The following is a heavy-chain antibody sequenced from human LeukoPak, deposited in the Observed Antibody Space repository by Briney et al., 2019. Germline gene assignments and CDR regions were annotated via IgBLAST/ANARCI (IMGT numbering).Heavy chain of an antibody. CDR3: PRFKGGSCFF. CDR1: GGSLSSSKYY. CDR2: IYYSGNT. D-gene: IGHD1-26*01. V-gene: IGHV4-39*01. J-gene: IGHJ3*01. Sequence: SETLSLTCTVCGGSLSSSKYYCGGIRQPPGKGLEWIGSIYYSGNTYYNPSLKSRVTISVDTSKNQFSLKLTSVTAADTAVYYCPRFKGGSCFFWGQGTMVTVSS.